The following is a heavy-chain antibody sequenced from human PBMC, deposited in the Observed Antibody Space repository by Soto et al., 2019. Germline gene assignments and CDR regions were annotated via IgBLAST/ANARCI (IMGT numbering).Heavy chain of an antibody. D-gene: IGHD2-15*01. CDR3: ARDRYCSGGSCRNPNDAFDI. CDR1: GDTFNRYT. J-gene: IGHJ3*02. V-gene: IGHV1-69*04. CDR2: IIPSLGIS. Sequence: GASVKVSCKASGDTFNRYTISWVRQAPGQGLEWMGRIIPSLGISNYAQKFQDRVTITADKSTSTAYMELSSLRSEDTAVYYCARDRYCSGGSCRNPNDAFDIWGQGTMVTVSS.